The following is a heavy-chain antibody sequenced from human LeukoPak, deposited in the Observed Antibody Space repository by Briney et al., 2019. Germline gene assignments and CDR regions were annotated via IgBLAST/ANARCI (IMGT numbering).Heavy chain of an antibody. D-gene: IGHD5-18*01. CDR1: GYSFTSYW. V-gene: IGHV3-66*01. Sequence: GESLKISCKGSGYSFTSYWISWVRQAPGKGLEWVSVIYSGGTTYYADSVKGRFTISRNNSKNTLHLQMNSLRAEDTAVYYCARDQYSYAHAAHWGQGTLVTVSS. CDR2: IYSGGTT. CDR3: ARDQYSYAHAAH. J-gene: IGHJ4*02.